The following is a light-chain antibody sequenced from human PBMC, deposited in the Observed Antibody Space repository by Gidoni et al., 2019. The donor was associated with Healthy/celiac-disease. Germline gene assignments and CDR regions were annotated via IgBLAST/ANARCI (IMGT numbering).Light chain of an antibody. CDR2: VCS. CDR3: MQALQTPWT. Sequence: DIEMTQSTLSLPVTPGEPASILCRYSQSLLHSNGCNDLDWYLQKPGQSPQLLIDVCSNRACVVPNRFSSRGSGTDFTLKSSMVEAEYVGVYYCMQALQTPWTFGQGTKVEIK. V-gene: IGKV2-28*01. CDR1: QSLLHSNGCND. J-gene: IGKJ1*01.